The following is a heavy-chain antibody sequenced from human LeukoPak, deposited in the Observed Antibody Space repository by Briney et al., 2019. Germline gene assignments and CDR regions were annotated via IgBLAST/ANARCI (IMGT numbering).Heavy chain of an antibody. Sequence: GGSLRLSCAGPGFIFNNYAMHWVRQPPGKCLEWVSGISWNIGIIDYADSVKGRFTISRDNAKNSLYLQMNSLRVEDTAFYYCAKDNRRHYTSGPNPDSLHWGQGALVTVSS. D-gene: IGHD6-19*01. V-gene: IGHV3-9*01. CDR2: ISWNIGII. J-gene: IGHJ4*02. CDR3: AKDNRRHYTSGPNPDSLH. CDR1: GFIFNNYA.